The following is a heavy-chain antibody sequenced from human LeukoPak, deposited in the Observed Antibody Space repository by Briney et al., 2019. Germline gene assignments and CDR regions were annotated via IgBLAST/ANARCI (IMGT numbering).Heavy chain of an antibody. CDR3: ATGDTVTTWFFDY. Sequence: ASVKVSCKVSGYTLTELSMHWVRQAPGKGLELMGGFDPEDGETIYAQKFQGRVTMTEDTSTDTAYMELSSLRSEDTAVYYCATGDTVTTWFFDYWGQGTLVTVSS. V-gene: IGHV1-24*01. CDR1: GYTLTELS. D-gene: IGHD4-17*01. CDR2: FDPEDGET. J-gene: IGHJ4*02.